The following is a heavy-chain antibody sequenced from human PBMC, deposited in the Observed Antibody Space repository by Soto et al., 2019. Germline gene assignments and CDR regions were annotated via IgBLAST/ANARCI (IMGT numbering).Heavy chain of an antibody. D-gene: IGHD1-20*01. Sequence: HAPGQGLEWMGWISAYNGNTNYAQKLQGRVTMTTDTSTSTAYMELRSLSSDDTAVYYCARKMPGRYPLTGSAPWGNRTLVTVSS. CDR3: ARKMPGRYPLTGSAP. J-gene: IGHJ5*02. CDR2: ISAYNGNT. V-gene: IGHV1-18*01.